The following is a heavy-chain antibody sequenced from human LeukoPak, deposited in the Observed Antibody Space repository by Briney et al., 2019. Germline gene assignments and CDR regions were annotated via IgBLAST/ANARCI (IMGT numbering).Heavy chain of an antibody. V-gene: IGHV3-74*01. D-gene: IGHD6-19*01. Sequence: GGSLRLSCAASGFTFNNYWMHWVRHAPGKGLMWVSRISTDGSNTNYADSVKGRFTISRDNAKNTLYLQMNSLRAEDTAVYYCARDLGWVYFDYWGQGTLVTVSS. CDR2: ISTDGSNT. CDR3: ARDLGWVYFDY. CDR1: GFTFNNYW. J-gene: IGHJ4*02.